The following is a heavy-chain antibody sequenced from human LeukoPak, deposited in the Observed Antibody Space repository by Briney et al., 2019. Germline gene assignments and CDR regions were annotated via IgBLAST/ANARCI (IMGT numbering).Heavy chain of an antibody. CDR1: GGSISSGGYS. V-gene: IGHV4-30-2*01. D-gene: IGHD5-18*01. CDR2: IYHNGNT. CDR3: ASGGYSYGFDY. J-gene: IGHJ4*02. Sequence: SQTLSLTCAVSGGSISSGGYSWSWIRQPPRKGLEWIVYIYHNGNTYYSPSLKSRVTISVDRSKNQLSQKLSSVTAADTAMYYCASGGYSYGFDYWGQGTLVTVSS.